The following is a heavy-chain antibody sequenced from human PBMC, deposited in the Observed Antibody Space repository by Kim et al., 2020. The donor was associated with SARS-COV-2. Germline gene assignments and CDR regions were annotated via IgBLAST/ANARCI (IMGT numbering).Heavy chain of an antibody. Sequence: ASVKVSCKVSGYTLTELSMHWVRQAPGNGLEWMGGFDPEDGETIYAQKFQGRVTMTEDTSTDTAYMELSSLRSEDTAVYYCATSGQNRYDILTGYYTPSFDYWGQGTLVTVSS. D-gene: IGHD3-9*01. CDR1: GYTLTELS. V-gene: IGHV1-24*01. CDR2: FDPEDGET. CDR3: ATSGQNRYDILTGYYTPSFDY. J-gene: IGHJ4*02.